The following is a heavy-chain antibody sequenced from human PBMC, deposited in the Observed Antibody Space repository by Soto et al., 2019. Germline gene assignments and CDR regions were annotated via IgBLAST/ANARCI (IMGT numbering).Heavy chain of an antibody. CDR3: ARRIGGGGVVGGFDY. D-gene: IGHD3-16*02. J-gene: IGHJ4*02. Sequence: SVKVSCKASGGTFNMYAMNWVRQAPGQGLEWMGGIIPIFDTPNYAQKFQGRVTITVDEPTSTAYMDLSSLTFEDTAVYYCARRIGGGGVVGGFDYWGQGTLVTVSS. CDR1: GGTFNMYA. V-gene: IGHV1-69*13. CDR2: IIPIFDTP.